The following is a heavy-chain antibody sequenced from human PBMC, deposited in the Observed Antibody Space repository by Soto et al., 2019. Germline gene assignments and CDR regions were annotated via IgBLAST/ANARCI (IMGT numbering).Heavy chain of an antibody. CDR2: MYNSGST. J-gene: IGHJ4*02. CDR3: ASMGYHYGSGSYPLDY. D-gene: IGHD3-10*01. Sequence: QVQLQESGPGLVKPSETLSLTCTVSGGSISSYYWTWIRQPPGKGLEWIGFMYNSGSTHYNPSLRSRVTISLDTSKNPFSRNLRSVTAADTAVYYCASMGYHYGSGSYPLDYWGQGTLVTVSS. V-gene: IGHV4-59*08. CDR1: GGSISSYY.